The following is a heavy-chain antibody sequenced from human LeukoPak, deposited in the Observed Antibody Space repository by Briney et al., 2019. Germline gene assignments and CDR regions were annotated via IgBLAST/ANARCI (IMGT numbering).Heavy chain of an antibody. D-gene: IGHD3-10*01. V-gene: IGHV4-34*01. CDR1: GGSFSGYY. J-gene: IGHJ4*02. CDR2: INHSGST. CDR3: ARDPTGGSGSYYFDY. Sequence: SETLSLTCAVYGGSFSGYYWSWIRQPPGKGLEWIGEINHSGSTNYNPSLKSRVTISVDTSKNQFSLKLSSVTAADTAVYYCARDPTGGSGSYYFDYWGQGTLVTVSS.